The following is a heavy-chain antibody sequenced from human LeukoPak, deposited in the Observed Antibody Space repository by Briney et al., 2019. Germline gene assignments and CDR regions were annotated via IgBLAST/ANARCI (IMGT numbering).Heavy chain of an antibody. V-gene: IGHV3-21*01. J-gene: IGHJ4*02. CDR3: ARDLRSSGYYAFDY. CDR1: GFTFSTYS. D-gene: IGHD3-22*01. Sequence: GGSLRLSCAASGFTFSTYSMNWVRQAPGKGLEWVSSISSSSSYINYADSVKGRFTISRDNAKNSLYLQMNSLRAEDTAVYYCARDLRSSGYYAFDYWGQGILVTVSS. CDR2: ISSSSSYI.